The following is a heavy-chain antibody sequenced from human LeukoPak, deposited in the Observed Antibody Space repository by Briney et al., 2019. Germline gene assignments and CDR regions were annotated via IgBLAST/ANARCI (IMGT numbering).Heavy chain of an antibody. CDR1: GFTFSRSW. Sequence: GGSLGLSCAASGFTFSRSWMSWVRQAPGKGLEWVANIKEDGSEKNYVDSVKGRFTISRDNTKNSLFLQMNSLRVEDTAVYYCARDAGWNRFDYWGQGTLVTVSS. CDR2: IKEDGSEK. J-gene: IGHJ4*02. CDR3: ARDAGWNRFDY. D-gene: IGHD1-1*01. V-gene: IGHV3-7*01.